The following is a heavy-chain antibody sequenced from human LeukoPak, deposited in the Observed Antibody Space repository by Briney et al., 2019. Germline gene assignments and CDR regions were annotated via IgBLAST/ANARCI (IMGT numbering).Heavy chain of an antibody. J-gene: IGHJ5*02. CDR1: GFTFSSYA. Sequence: GGSLGLSCAASGFTFSSYAMSWVRQAPGKGLEWVSAISGSGGSTYYADSVKGRFTISRDNSKNTLYLQMNSLRAEDTAVYYCAKDGSWITIFGVVIPEWFDPWGQGTLVTVSS. V-gene: IGHV3-23*01. CDR3: AKDGSWITIFGVVIPEWFDP. D-gene: IGHD3-3*01. CDR2: ISGSGGST.